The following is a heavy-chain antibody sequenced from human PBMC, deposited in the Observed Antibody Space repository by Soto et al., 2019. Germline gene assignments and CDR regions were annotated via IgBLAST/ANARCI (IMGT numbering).Heavy chain of an antibody. CDR1: GFTFGDYW. J-gene: IGHJ4*02. CDR3: ARDVYEILGRVVRRLDS. V-gene: IGHV3-7*03. D-gene: IGHD2-8*01. CDR2: LKRDGRER. Sequence: DVQLVESGGALVQPGGSLRLSCAASGFTFGDYWMTLVRQAPGKGLEWVANLKRDGRERYYVDSVKGRFSVSRDNAKNSLYLQMNNLRPEDTAVYYCARDVYEILGRVVRRLDSCGQGTLVTVSS.